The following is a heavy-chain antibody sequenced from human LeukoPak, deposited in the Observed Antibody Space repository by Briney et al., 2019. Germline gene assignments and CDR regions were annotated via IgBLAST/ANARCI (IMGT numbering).Heavy chain of an antibody. CDR3: AKINLYYYGSGGYQDY. CDR1: GFTFSSYS. CDR2: ISSSSSTI. V-gene: IGHV3-48*01. D-gene: IGHD3-10*01. Sequence: GGSLRLSCAASGFTFSSYSMNWVRQAPGKGLEWVSYISSSSSTIYYADSVKGRFTISRDNAKNSLYLQMNSLRAEDTAVYYCAKINLYYYGSGGYQDYWGQGTLVTVSS. J-gene: IGHJ4*02.